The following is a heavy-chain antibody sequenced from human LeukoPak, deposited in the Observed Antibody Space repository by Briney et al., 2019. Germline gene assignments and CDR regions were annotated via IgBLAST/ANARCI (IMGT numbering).Heavy chain of an antibody. V-gene: IGHV3-43D*03. Sequence: GGSLRLSCAASGFTFDDYAMHWVRQAPGKGLEWVSLISWDGGSTYYADSVKGRFTISRDNSKNSLYLQMNSLRAEDTAVYYCATTSNAPGNHWGQGTLVTVSS. CDR1: GFTFDDYA. J-gene: IGHJ5*02. D-gene: IGHD1-14*01. CDR2: ISWDGGST. CDR3: ATTSNAPGNH.